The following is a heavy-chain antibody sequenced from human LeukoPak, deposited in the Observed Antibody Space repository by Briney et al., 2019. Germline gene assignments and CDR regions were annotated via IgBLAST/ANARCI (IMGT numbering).Heavy chain of an antibody. CDR1: GFSFSSYA. J-gene: IGHJ4*02. V-gene: IGHV3-30*01. CDR2: TSNHGNDG. D-gene: IGHD2-2*01. Sequence: GGSLRLSCTDSGFSFSSYAMHWVRQSPGKGLEWVAVTSNHGNDGFYADSVKGRFTISRDNSKKTLYLQMDSLRPEDTGVYYCTRDRGAMNDFDYWGQGTLVTVPS. CDR3: TRDRGAMNDFDY.